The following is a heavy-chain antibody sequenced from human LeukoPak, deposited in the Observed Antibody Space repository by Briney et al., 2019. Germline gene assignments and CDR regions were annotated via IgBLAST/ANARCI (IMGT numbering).Heavy chain of an antibody. CDR1: GYTFTGYY. J-gene: IGHJ6*03. Sequence: DSVKVSCKASGYTFTGYYMHWVRQAPGQGLEWMGWINPNSGGTNYAQKFQGRVTMTRDTSISTAYMELSRLRSDDTAVYYCARDEAVLRFLEWLDYYYMDVWGKGTTVTVSS. D-gene: IGHD3-3*01. CDR2: INPNSGGT. CDR3: ARDEAVLRFLEWLDYYYMDV. V-gene: IGHV1-2*02.